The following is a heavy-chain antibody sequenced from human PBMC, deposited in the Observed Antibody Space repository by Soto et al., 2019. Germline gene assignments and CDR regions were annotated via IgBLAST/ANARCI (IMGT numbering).Heavy chain of an antibody. J-gene: IGHJ4*02. V-gene: IGHV4-31*03. Sequence: PSETLSLTCTVSGGSISSGGYYWSWIRQHPGKGLEWIGYIYYSGSTYYNPSLKSRVTISVDTSKNQFSLKLSSVTAADTAVYYCARARTDYGDFLYFDYWGQGTLVTVSS. D-gene: IGHD4-17*01. CDR1: GGSISSGGYY. CDR2: IYYSGST. CDR3: ARARTDYGDFLYFDY.